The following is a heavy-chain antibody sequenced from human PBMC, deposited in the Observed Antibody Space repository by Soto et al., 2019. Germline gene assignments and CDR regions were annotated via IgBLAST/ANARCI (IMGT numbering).Heavy chain of an antibody. V-gene: IGHV1-3*01. D-gene: IGHD6-13*01. CDR2: INAGNGNT. J-gene: IGHJ5*02. CDR1: GYTFTSYA. CDR3: ERDEVAAAGPSVWFDP. Sequence: ASVKVSCKASGYTFTSYAMHWVRQAPGQRLEWMGWINAGNGNTKYSQKFQGRVTITRDTSASTAYMELSSLRSEDTAVYYCERDEVAAAGPSVWFDPWGQGTLVTVSS.